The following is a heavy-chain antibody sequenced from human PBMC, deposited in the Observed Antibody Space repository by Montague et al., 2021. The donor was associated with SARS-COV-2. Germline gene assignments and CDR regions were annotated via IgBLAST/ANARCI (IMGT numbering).Heavy chain of an antibody. CDR2: IRSTSRGT. V-gene: IGHV3-23*03. D-gene: IGHD3-9*01. CDR1: GFPFSNST. J-gene: IGHJ5*02. Sequence: SLRLSCAASGFPFSNSTMNWVRQAPGKGLDWVSVIRSTSRGTYYADSVQGRFTISRDNLKNTLYLQMNSLRDVDTALYYCAKVGDILTGYSLINLDAWGQGTLVVVSS. CDR3: AKVGDILTGYSLINLDA.